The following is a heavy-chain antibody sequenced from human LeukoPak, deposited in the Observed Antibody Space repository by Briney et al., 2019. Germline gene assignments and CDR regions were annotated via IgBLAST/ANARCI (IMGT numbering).Heavy chain of an antibody. J-gene: IGHJ4*02. V-gene: IGHV3-7*05. D-gene: IGHD3-10*01. CDR1: GFTFNSYW. CDR3: ARGLGSFDY. Sequence: GGSLRLSCAASGFTFNSYWMTWVRQAPGKGLEWVANIKQDGGEKNYVDSVKGRFTVSRDNDKNSMYLQMNSLRAEDTALYYCARGLGSFDYWGQGTLVTVSS. CDR2: IKQDGGEK.